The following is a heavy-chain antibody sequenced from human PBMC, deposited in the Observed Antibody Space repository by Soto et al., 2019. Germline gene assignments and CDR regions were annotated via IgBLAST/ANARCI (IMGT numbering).Heavy chain of an antibody. V-gene: IGHV3-23*01. J-gene: IGHJ4*02. CDR3: AKGNDILTGDDGTYFDY. CDR1: GFTFSSYA. CDR2: ISGSGGST. Sequence: EVQLLESGGGLVQPGGSLRLSCAASGFTFSSYAMSWVRQAPGKGLEWVSAISGSGGSTYYADSVKGRFTISRDNSKNTLYLQMNSLRAEDTAVYYCAKGNDILTGDDGTYFDYWGQGTLVTVSS. D-gene: IGHD3-9*01.